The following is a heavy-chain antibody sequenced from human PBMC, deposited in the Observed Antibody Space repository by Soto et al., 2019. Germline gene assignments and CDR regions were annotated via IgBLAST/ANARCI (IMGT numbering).Heavy chain of an antibody. Sequence: SSETLSLTCTVSGGSISSYYWSWIRQPPGKGLEWIGYIYYSGSTNYNPSLKSRVTISVDTSKNQFSLKLSSVTAADTAVYYCARHYYDSSGYYSIDYWGQGTLVTVSS. CDR1: GGSISSYY. D-gene: IGHD3-22*01. CDR3: ARHYYDSSGYYSIDY. CDR2: IYYSGST. J-gene: IGHJ4*02. V-gene: IGHV4-59*08.